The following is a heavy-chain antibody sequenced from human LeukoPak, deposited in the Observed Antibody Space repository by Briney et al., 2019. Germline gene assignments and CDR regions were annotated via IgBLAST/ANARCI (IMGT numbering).Heavy chain of an antibody. V-gene: IGHV4-59*01. CDR2: IYYSGST. Sequence: PSETLSLTCGVSGGSISGYYWTWIRQPPGKGLEYIGYIYYSGSTNHNPSLKSRVTISVDTSKNQFSLKLSSVTAADTAVYYCARGRYTFDYWGQGTLVTVSS. CDR1: GGSISGYY. CDR3: ARGRYTFDY. J-gene: IGHJ4*02. D-gene: IGHD1-1*01.